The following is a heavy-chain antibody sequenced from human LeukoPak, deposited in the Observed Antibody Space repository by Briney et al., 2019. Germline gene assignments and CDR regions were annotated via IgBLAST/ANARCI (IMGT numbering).Heavy chain of an antibody. CDR2: TYYRSTWYN. V-gene: IGHV6-1*01. CDR3: ARRLTQYDCFDP. D-gene: IGHD2-2*01. Sequence: SQTLSLTCAISGDSVSSNSVTWNWIRQSPSRGLEWLGRTYYRSTWYNDYAVSVRGRITVNPDTSKNQFSLHLNSVTPEDAAVYYYARRLTQYDCFDPWGQGILVTVSS. CDR1: GDSVSSNSVT. J-gene: IGHJ5*02.